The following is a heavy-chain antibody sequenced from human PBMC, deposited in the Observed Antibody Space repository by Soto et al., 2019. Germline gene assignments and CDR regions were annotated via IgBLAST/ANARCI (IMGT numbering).Heavy chain of an antibody. J-gene: IGHJ6*02. CDR1: GFTFSNHY. CDR3: GRDPELWEENVATRPSIYYYGMDV. Sequence: QMQLVESGGGLVEPGGSLRLSCEASGFTFSNHYMSWIRQAPGKGLEWVSYISRSGSTIYYADSVRGRFTISRDNSKNSLYLQMDSLRAEDTAMYYCGRDPELWEENVATRPSIYYYGMDVWGQGTTVTVSS. CDR2: ISRSGSTI. V-gene: IGHV3-11*01. D-gene: IGHD5-18*01.